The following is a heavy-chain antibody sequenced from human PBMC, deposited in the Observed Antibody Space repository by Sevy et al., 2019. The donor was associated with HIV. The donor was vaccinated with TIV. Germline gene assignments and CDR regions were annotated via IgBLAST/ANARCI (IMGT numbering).Heavy chain of an antibody. V-gene: IGHV1-69*06. CDR2: IIPISGPAGPT. Sequence: ASVKVSCKSSGDSFSGYTIIWVRQAPGQGLEWMGGIIPISGPAGPTNSAQNFQDRATITADISTHTAYMELSSLRSEDTALYFCARASCCGGDCYYLQYWGQGTLVTVSS. D-gene: IGHD2-21*02. CDR1: GDSFSGYT. J-gene: IGHJ1*01. CDR3: ARASCCGGDCYYLQY.